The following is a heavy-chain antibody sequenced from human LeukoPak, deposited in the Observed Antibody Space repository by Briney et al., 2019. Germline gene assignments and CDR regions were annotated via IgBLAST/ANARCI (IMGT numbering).Heavy chain of an antibody. Sequence: GGSLRLSCAASGFTFSTYSMNWVRQAPGKGLEWVSYISGSSSTIYYADSEKGRFTISRDNAKNSLYLQMNSLRAEDTAVYYCARDLNKGGYSYDLRYWGQGTLVTVSS. CDR3: ARDLNKGGYSYDLRY. CDR2: ISGSSSTI. CDR1: GFTFSTYS. J-gene: IGHJ4*02. V-gene: IGHV3-48*01. D-gene: IGHD5-18*01.